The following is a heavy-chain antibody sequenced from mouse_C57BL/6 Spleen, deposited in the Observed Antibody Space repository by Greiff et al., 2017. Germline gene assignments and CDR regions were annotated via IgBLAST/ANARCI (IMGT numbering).Heavy chain of an antibody. V-gene: IGHV1-55*01. Sequence: QVQLKQPGAELVKPGASVKMSCKASGYTFTSYWITWVKQRPGQGLEWIGDIYPGSGSTNYNEKFKSKATLTVDTSSSTAYMQLSSLTSEDSAVYYCAREGGGYSNYGYWGQGTTLTVSS. D-gene: IGHD2-5*01. CDR3: AREGGGYSNYGY. CDR2: IYPGSGST. CDR1: GYTFTSYW. J-gene: IGHJ2*01.